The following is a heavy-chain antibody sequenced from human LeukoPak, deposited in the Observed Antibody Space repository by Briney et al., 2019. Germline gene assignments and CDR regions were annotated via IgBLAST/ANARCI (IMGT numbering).Heavy chain of an antibody. CDR3: ARAWGSSAIHNWFDP. J-gene: IGHJ5*02. CDR2: FDPEDGET. V-gene: IGHV1-24*01. CDR1: GYTLTELS. D-gene: IGHD2-2*01. Sequence: ASVKVSCKVSGYTLTELSMHWVRQAPGKGLAWMGGFDPEDGETIYAQKFRGRVTITADESTSTAYMELSSLRSEDTAVYYCARAWGSSAIHNWFDPWGQGTLVTVSS.